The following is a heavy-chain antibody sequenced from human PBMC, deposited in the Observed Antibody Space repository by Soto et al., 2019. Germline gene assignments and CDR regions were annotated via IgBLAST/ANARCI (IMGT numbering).Heavy chain of an antibody. CDR3: ARGIRCSGTSCFARGFYVDV. V-gene: IGHV3-21*01. Sequence: GGSLRLSCAASGFTFSSFAMNWVRQVPGKGLGWVSSISGGSDYIYYADPVKGRFTISRDNADNSLYLQMNSLRAEDTAVYYCARGIRCSGTSCFARGFYVDVWGKGTTVTVSS. CDR2: ISGGSDYI. J-gene: IGHJ6*03. CDR1: GFTFSSFA. D-gene: IGHD2-2*01.